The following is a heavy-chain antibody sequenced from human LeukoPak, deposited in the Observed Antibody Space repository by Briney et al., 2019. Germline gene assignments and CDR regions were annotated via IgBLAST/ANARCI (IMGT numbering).Heavy chain of an antibody. V-gene: IGHV4-31*03. D-gene: IGHD1-1*01. J-gene: IGHJ6*02. CDR3: ARVRTDYYYYGMDV. CDR2: IYYSGST. Sequence: SQTLSLTCTVSGGSISSGGYCWSWLRQHPGKGLEWIGYIYYSGSTYYNPSLKSRVTISVDTSKNQFSLKLSSVTAADTAVYYCARVRTDYYYYGMDVWGQGTTVTVSS. CDR1: GGSISSGGYC.